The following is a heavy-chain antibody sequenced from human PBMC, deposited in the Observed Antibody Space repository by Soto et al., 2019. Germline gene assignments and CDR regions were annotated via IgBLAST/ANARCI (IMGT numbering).Heavy chain of an antibody. J-gene: IGHJ4*02. D-gene: IGHD2-15*01. CDR1: GNTFTTYY. V-gene: IGHV1-46*03. CDR3: ARRGYCSGGSCPLGFDY. CDR2: INPRDGGT. Sequence: QVQLVQSGAEVKKPGASVKVPCKASGNTFTTYYVHWVRQAPGQGLEWMGVINPRDGGTSYAQKFQGRVTMTRDKSTSTVYMELSSLRSEDTAMYYCARRGYCSGGSCPLGFDYWGQGTLVTVSS.